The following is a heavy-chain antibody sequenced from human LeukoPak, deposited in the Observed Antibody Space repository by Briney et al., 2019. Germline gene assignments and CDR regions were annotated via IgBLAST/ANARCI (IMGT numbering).Heavy chain of an antibody. V-gene: IGHV3-7*01. D-gene: IGHD3-10*01. CDR2: IKQDGSDK. CDR1: GFTFSSYW. Sequence: GGSLRLSCAASGFTFSSYWMSWVRQAPGKGPEWVANIKQDGSDKYYVDSVKGRFTISRDNAKNSLYLQMNSLTAEDTAVYYCARDTDGSGSRDWGQGTLVTVSP. J-gene: IGHJ4*02. CDR3: ARDTDGSGSRD.